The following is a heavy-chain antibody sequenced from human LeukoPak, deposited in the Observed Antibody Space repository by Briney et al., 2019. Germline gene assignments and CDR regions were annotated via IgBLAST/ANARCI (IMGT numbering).Heavy chain of an antibody. J-gene: IGHJ4*02. Sequence: GGSLRLSCAASGFTFSDAWMSWVRQAPGKGLEWVGRIKSKTNGGTTDYAAPVKGRFTISRDDSKNTLYLQMNSLKTEDTAVYYCTTDRKVVLFDYWGQGTLVTASS. D-gene: IGHD2-15*01. CDR3: TTDRKVVLFDY. CDR1: GFTFSDAW. V-gene: IGHV3-15*01. CDR2: IKSKTNGGTT.